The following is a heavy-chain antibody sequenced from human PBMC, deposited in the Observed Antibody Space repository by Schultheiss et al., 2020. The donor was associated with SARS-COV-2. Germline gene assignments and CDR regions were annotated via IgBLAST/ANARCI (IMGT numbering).Heavy chain of an antibody. Sequence: SQTLSLTCSVSGGSISSGYYYWSWIRQPAGKGLEWIGRIYTSGSTNYNPSLKSRVTISVDTSKNQFSLKLSSVTAADTAVYYCARVPRPNRQGFRRYNWFDPWGQGTLVTVSS. D-gene: IGHD3-10*01. CDR3: ARVPRPNRQGFRRYNWFDP. V-gene: IGHV4-61*02. CDR1: GGSISSGYYY. CDR2: IYTSGST. J-gene: IGHJ5*02.